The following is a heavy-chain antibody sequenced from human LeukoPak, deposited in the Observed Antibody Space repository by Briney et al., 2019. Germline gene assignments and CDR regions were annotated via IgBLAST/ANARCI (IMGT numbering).Heavy chain of an antibody. Sequence: KPGESLKISCKGSGYSFTSYWIGWVRQMPGKGLEWMGIIYPGDSDTRYSPSFQGQVTILADKSISTAYLQWSSLKASDTAMYYCARHYSSSSEGRNYYYYYYMDVWGKGTTVTVSS. D-gene: IGHD6-6*01. CDR1: GYSFTSYW. CDR2: IYPGDSDT. V-gene: IGHV5-51*01. CDR3: ARHYSSSSEGRNYYYYYYMDV. J-gene: IGHJ6*03.